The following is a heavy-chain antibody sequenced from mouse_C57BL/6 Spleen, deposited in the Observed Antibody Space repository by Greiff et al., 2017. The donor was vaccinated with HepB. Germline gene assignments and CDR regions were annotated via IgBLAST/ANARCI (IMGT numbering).Heavy chain of an antibody. Sequence: VQLQQPGAELVRPGTSVKLSCKASGYTFTSYWMHWVKQRPGQGLEWIGVIDPSDSYTNYNQKFKGKATLTVDTSSSTAYMQLSSLTSEDSAVYYCARSITTVVAREDYWGQGTSVTVSS. CDR2: IDPSDSYT. CDR1: GYTFTSYW. D-gene: IGHD1-1*01. J-gene: IGHJ4*01. V-gene: IGHV1-59*01. CDR3: ARSITTVVAREDY.